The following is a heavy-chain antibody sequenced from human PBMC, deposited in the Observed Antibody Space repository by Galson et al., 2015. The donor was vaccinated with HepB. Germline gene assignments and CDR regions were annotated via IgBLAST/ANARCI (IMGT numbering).Heavy chain of an antibody. Sequence: SVKVSCKASGGTFSSYAISWVRQAPGQGLEWMGGIIPIFGTANHAQKFQGRVTITADESTSTAYMELSSLRSEDTAVYYCARERRRMITFGGVIDYFDYWGQGTLVTVSS. CDR1: GGTFSSYA. J-gene: IGHJ4*02. D-gene: IGHD3-16*02. CDR3: ARERRRMITFGGVIDYFDY. CDR2: IIPIFGTA. V-gene: IGHV1-69*13.